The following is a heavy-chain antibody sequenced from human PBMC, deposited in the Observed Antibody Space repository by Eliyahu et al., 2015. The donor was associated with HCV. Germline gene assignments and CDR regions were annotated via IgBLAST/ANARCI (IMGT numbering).Heavy chain of an antibody. D-gene: IGHD5-24*01. CDR3: ARNLNYYCMDV. CDR2: IKKDGSET. CDR1: GXTFNNYW. Sequence: EVQLVESGGGXVRPGGSLXXXCTAXGXTFNNYWMSWVRQXPGKGLEWVANIKKDGSETYYVDSVKGRFTISRDNAKNSLHLQMNSLRAEDTAVYYCARNLNYYCMDVWGKGTTVIVSS. J-gene: IGHJ6*03. V-gene: IGHV3-7*01.